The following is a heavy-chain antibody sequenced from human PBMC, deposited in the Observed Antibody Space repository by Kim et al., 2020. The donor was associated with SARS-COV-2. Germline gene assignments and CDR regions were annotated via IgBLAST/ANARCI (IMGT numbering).Heavy chain of an antibody. V-gene: IGHV4-59*01. CDR2: IYYSGST. J-gene: IGHJ4*02. CDR1: GGSISSYY. CDR3: ARVRRDYFDY. Sequence: SETLSLTCTVSGGSISSYYWSWIRQPPGQGQEWIGYIYYSGSTNYNPSLKSRVTISVDTSKNQFSLKLSSVTAADTAGYYCARVRRDYFDYWGQGTLVTVSS.